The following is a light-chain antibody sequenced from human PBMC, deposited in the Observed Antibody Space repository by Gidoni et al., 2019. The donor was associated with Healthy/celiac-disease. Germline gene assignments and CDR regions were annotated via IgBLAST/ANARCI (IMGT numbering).Light chain of an antibody. CDR2: DAS. CDR3: QQYDNLPLT. V-gene: IGKV1-33*01. CDR1: QDSSNY. J-gene: IGKJ4*01. Sequence: EIQMTQSPSSLSASVGDRVTITCQASQDSSNYLNWYQQKPGKAPKLLIYDASNLETGVPSRFSGSGSGTDFTFTIRSLQPEDIETYYCQQYDNLPLTFGGGTKVEIK.